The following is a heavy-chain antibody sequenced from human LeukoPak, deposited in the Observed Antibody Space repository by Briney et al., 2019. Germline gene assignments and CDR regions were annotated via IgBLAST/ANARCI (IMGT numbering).Heavy chain of an antibody. CDR2: ISAYNGNT. D-gene: IGHD1-26*01. J-gene: IGHJ6*02. V-gene: IGHV1-18*01. CDR1: GYTFTSYG. CDR3: ARRDSGSYYYYYGMDV. Sequence: ASVKVSCKASGYTFTSYGISWVRQAPGQGLEWMGWISAYNGNTNYAQKLQGRVTMTTDTSTSTANMELRSLRSDDTAVYYCARRDSGSYYYYYGMDVWGQGTTVTVSS.